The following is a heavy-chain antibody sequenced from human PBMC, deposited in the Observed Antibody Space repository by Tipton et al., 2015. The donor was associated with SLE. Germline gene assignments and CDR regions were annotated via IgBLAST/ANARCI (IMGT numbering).Heavy chain of an antibody. V-gene: IGHV4-61*09. CDR3: AAERSSSWSYFDY. D-gene: IGHD6-13*01. CDR2: IYTSGST. J-gene: IGHJ4*02. Sequence: TLSLTCTVSGGSISSGSYYWSWIRQPAGKGLEWIGYIYTSGSTIYNPSLKSRVTISVDTSKNQFSLKLSSVTAADTAVYYCAAERSSSWSYFDYWGQGTLVTVSS. CDR1: GGSISSGSYY.